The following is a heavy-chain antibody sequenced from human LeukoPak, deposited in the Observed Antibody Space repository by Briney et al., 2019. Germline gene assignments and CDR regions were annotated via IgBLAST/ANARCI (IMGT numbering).Heavy chain of an antibody. Sequence: SETLSLTCTVSGGSISSSSYYWGWLRQPPGKGLEWIGSIYYSGSTYYNPSLKSRVTISVDTSKNQFSLKLSSVTAADTAVYYCARGSGGYHGDFDYWGQGTLVTVSS. D-gene: IGHD5-12*01. CDR2: IYYSGST. CDR3: ARGSGGYHGDFDY. V-gene: IGHV4-39*07. J-gene: IGHJ4*02. CDR1: GGSISSSSYY.